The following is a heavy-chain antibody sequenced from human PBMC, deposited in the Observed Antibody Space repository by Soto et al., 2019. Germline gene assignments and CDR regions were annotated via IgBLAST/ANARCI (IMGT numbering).Heavy chain of an antibody. D-gene: IGHD2-2*01. CDR3: ARSGVVGRAYYFDY. CDR2: ISGSGSTT. V-gene: IGHV3-23*01. CDR1: GFSFSSCA. Sequence: GGSLRLSCAASGFSFSSCAMNWVRQAPGKGLEWVSTISGSGSTTYFADSVKGRFTISRDNSKNTLYLQMSSLRADDTAIYYCARSGVVGRAYYFDYWGHGTLVTVS. J-gene: IGHJ4*01.